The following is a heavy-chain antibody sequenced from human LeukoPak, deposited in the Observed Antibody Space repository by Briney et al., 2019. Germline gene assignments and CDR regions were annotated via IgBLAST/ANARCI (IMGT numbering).Heavy chain of an antibody. CDR3: ARLGRLWFGEPKGWFDP. D-gene: IGHD3-10*01. J-gene: IGHJ5*02. Sequence: GESLKISCKGSGYSFTSYWIGWVRQMLGKGLEWMGIIYPGDSDTRYSPSFQGQVTISADKSISTAYLQWSSLKASDTAMYYCARLGRLWFGEPKGWFDPWGQGTLVTVSS. CDR2: IYPGDSDT. CDR1: GYSFTSYW. V-gene: IGHV5-51*01.